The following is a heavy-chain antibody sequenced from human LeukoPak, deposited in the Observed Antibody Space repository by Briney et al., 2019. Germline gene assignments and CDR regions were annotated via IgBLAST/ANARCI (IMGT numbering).Heavy chain of an antibody. CDR1: GFNFSFCA. D-gene: IGHD2-15*01. V-gene: IGHV3-23*01. CDR3: ARSEQKIKDGPDY. CDR2: ISGSGGST. Sequence: PGGSLRLSCAASGFNFSFCAMNWVRQAPGRGLAWVSGISGSGGSTYSADSVKGRFTISRDSSKNTVYLQMNSLRVEDTAIYYCARSEQKIKDGPDYWGQGTLVTVSS. J-gene: IGHJ4*02.